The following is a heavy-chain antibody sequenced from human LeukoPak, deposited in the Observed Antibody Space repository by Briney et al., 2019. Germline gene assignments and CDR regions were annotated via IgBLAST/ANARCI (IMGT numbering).Heavy chain of an antibody. V-gene: IGHV3-21*01. CDR1: GFTFSSYS. D-gene: IGHD6-19*01. CDR3: ARDGIAVAGTGASIN. Sequence: EGSLRLSCAASGFTFSSYSMNWVRQAPGKGLEWVSSISSSSSYIYYADSVKGRFTISRDNAKNSLYLQMNSLRAEDTAVYYCARDGIAVAGTGASINWGQGTLVTVSS. CDR2: ISSSSSYI. J-gene: IGHJ4*02.